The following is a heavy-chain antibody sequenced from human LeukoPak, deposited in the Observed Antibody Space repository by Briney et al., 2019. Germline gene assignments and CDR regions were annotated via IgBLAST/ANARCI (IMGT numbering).Heavy chain of an antibody. CDR1: GFTFSSYA. CDR3: AKAGHSYGPTHAYFDY. CDR2: ISGSGGST. Sequence: GSLRLSCAASGFTFSSYAMSWVRQAPGKGLEWVSAISGSGGSTYYADSVKGRFTISRDNSKNTLYLQMNSLRAEDTAVYYCAKAGHSYGPTHAYFDYWGQGTLVTVSS. J-gene: IGHJ4*02. D-gene: IGHD5-18*01. V-gene: IGHV3-23*01.